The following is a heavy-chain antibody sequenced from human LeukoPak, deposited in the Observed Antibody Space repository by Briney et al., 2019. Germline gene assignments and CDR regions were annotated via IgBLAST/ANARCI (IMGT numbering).Heavy chain of an antibody. J-gene: IGHJ4*02. CDR2: IIPIFGTA. V-gene: IGHV1-69*05. Sequence: ASVKVSCKASGGTFSSYAISWVRQAPGQGLEWMGRIIPIFGTANYAQKSQGRVTITTDESTSTAYMELSSLRSEDTAVYYCARTPLNYYDSSGVIDYWGQGTLVTVSS. D-gene: IGHD3-22*01. CDR3: ARTPLNYYDSSGVIDY. CDR1: GGTFSSYA.